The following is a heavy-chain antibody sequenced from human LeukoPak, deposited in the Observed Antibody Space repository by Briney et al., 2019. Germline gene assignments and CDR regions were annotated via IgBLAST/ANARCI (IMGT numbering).Heavy chain of an antibody. D-gene: IGHD3-10*01. V-gene: IGHV3-21*01. CDR1: GFTFTSYS. CDR3: AGFGDRGAFDI. CDR2: ISSSSSYI. J-gene: IGHJ3*02. Sequence: GGSLRLSCAASGFTFTSYSMNWVRQAPGKGLEWVSSISSSSSYIYYADSVKGRFTISRDNAKNSLYLQMNSLRAEDTAVYYCAGFGDRGAFDIWGQGTMVTVSS.